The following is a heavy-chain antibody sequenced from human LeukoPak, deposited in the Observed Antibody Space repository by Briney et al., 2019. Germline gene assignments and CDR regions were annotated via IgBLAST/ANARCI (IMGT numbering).Heavy chain of an antibody. CDR2: ISYDGSNK. J-gene: IGHJ3*02. Sequence: GRSLRLSCAASGFTFSSYAMHWVRQAPGKGLEWVAVISYDGSNKYYADSVKGRFTTSRDNSKNTLYLQMNSLRAEDTAVYYCARDREAFDIWGQGTMVTVSS. CDR3: ARDREAFDI. CDR1: GFTFSSYA. V-gene: IGHV3-30*04.